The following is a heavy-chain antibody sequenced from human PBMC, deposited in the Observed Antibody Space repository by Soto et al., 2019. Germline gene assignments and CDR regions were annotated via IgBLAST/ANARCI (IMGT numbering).Heavy chain of an antibody. CDR3: ATNYAYYYYYGMDV. D-gene: IGHD4-4*01. Sequence: PSKTLSLTCTVSGGSISSSSYYWGWIRQPPGKGLEWIGSIYYSGSTYYNPSLKSRVTISVDTSKNQFSLKLSSVTAADTAVYYCATNYAYYYYYGMDVWGQGTTVTVSS. CDR2: IYYSGST. CDR1: GGSISSSSYY. V-gene: IGHV4-39*01. J-gene: IGHJ6*02.